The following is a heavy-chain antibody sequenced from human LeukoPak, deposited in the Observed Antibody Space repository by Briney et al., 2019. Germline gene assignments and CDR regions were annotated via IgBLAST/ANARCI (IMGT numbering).Heavy chain of an antibody. CDR1: GYSFTSYW. D-gene: IGHD6-13*01. J-gene: IGHJ6*03. V-gene: IGHV5-51*01. CDR3: ARLGYSSFYYYYYYMDV. Sequence: GESLKISRKGSGYSFTSYWIGWVRQMPGKGLEWMGIIYPGDSDTRYSPSFQGQVTISADKSISTAYLQWSSLKASDTAVYYCARLGYSSFYYYYYYMDVWGKGTTVTVSS. CDR2: IYPGDSDT.